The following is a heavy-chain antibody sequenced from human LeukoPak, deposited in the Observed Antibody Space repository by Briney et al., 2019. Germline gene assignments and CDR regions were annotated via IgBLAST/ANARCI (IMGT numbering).Heavy chain of an antibody. V-gene: IGHV3-23*01. D-gene: IGHD3-10*01. CDR3: AKMGDTGGSVLIWFGELFPEY. CDR2: ISGSGGST. J-gene: IGHJ4*02. Sequence: RGSLRLPCAASGFTFSSYAMSWVRQAPGKGLEWVSAISGSGGSTYYADSVKGRFTISRDNSKNTLYLQMNSLRAEDTAVYYCAKMGDTGGSVLIWFGELFPEYWGQGTLVTVSS. CDR1: GFTFSSYA.